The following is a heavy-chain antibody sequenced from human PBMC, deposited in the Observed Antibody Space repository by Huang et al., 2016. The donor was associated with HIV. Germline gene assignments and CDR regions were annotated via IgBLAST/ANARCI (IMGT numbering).Heavy chain of an antibody. CDR1: GYIFTKYG. V-gene: IGHV1-18*01. CDR2: ISAYNGNT. CDR3: ARDHWYPLQNWFDL. D-gene: IGHD1-1*01. Sequence: QVELVQSGAEVKRPGASVRVSCKAAGYIFTKYGINWVRQAPGQGLVWMGWISAYNGNTNYAGKFQGRVTLTRDTSATTAYMELRDVPSADTAVYYCARDHWYPLQNWFDLWGQGTLVTVSS. J-gene: IGHJ5*01.